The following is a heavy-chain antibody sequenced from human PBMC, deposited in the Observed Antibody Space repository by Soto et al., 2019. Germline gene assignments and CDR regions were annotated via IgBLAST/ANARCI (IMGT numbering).Heavy chain of an antibody. J-gene: IGHJ4*02. CDR1: GGSFSGYN. CDR2: INHSGTT. CDR3: ARVFCTNGVCYSFDY. Sequence: SETLSLTCAVYGGSFSGYNWSWIRQPPGKGLEWIGEINHSGTTNYNPSLKSRVTMSVDTSKNQFSLKLSSVTAADTAVYYCARVFCTNGVCYSFDYWGQGTQVTVSS. V-gene: IGHV4-34*01. D-gene: IGHD2-8*01.